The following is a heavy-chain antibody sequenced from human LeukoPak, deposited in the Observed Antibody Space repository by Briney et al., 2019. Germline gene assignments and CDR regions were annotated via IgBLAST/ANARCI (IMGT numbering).Heavy chain of an antibody. V-gene: IGHV1-8*03. Sequence: ASVKVSCKASGYTFTSYGISWVRQATGQGLEWMGWMNPNSGNTGYAQKFQGRVTITRNTSISTAYMELSSLRSEDTAVYYCARVLIESDSSGYYYGIDYWGQGTLVTVSS. CDR1: GYTFTSYG. CDR2: MNPNSGNT. CDR3: ARVLIESDSSGYYYGIDY. J-gene: IGHJ4*02. D-gene: IGHD3-22*01.